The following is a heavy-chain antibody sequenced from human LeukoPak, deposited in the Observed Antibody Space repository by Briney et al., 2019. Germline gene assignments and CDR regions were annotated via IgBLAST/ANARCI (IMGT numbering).Heavy chain of an antibody. Sequence: SETLSLTCTVSGGSISSSSYYWGWIRQPPGKGLEWIGSIYYSGSTYYNPSLKSRVTISVDTSKNQFSLKLSSVTAADTAVYYCARKPPSGPGYYYSYGMDVWGQGTTVTVSS. V-gene: IGHV4-39*01. CDR2: IYYSGST. CDR1: GGSISSSSYY. CDR3: ARKPPSGPGYYYSYGMDV. J-gene: IGHJ6*02.